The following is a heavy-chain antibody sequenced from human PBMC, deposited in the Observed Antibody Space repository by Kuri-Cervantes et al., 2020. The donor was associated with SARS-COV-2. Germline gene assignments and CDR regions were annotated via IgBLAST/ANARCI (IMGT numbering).Heavy chain of an antibody. V-gene: IGHV3-21*01. CDR3: ARGGTGIAAAGTGPLNS. J-gene: IGHJ4*02. Sequence: GESLKISCAASVFTFSSYSMNWVRQAPGKGLEWVSSIISSSSYIYYADSVKGRFTISRDNAKNSLYLQMNSLRAEDTAVYYCARGGTGIAAAGTGPLNSWGQGTLVTVSS. CDR2: IISSSSYI. CDR1: VFTFSSYS. D-gene: IGHD6-13*01.